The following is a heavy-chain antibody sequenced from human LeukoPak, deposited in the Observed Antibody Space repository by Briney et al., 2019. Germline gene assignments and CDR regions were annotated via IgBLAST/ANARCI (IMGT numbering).Heavy chain of an antibody. Sequence: GGSLRLSCAASGFTFSLYAMTWVRQAPGKGLEWVSSIFPSGGEIHYADSVRGRFTISRDNSKNTLYLQMNSLRTEDTAVYYCARSAAAGRIVATFSYWGQGTLVIVSS. CDR2: IFPSGGEI. V-gene: IGHV3-23*01. CDR3: ARSAAAGRIVATFSY. J-gene: IGHJ4*02. CDR1: GFTFSLYA. D-gene: IGHD5-12*01.